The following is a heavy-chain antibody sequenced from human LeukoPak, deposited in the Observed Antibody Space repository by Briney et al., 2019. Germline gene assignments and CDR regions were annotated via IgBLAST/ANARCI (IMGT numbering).Heavy chain of an antibody. V-gene: IGHV4-39*01. D-gene: IGHD3-10*01. J-gene: IGHJ4*02. Sequence: SETLSLTCTVSGGSITNSDYFWGWIGQPPGKGLDWMGNVDYSGRPHRNPSLMGRVTINADRSRNQFSLNLSSLTAADLAVYFCARLDDTLAHLSASFPDYWGQGALVTVSS. CDR1: GGSITNSDYF. CDR2: VDYSGRP. CDR3: ARLDDTLAHLSASFPDY.